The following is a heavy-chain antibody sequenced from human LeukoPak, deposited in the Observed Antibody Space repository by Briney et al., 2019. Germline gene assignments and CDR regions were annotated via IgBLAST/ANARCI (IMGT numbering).Heavy chain of an antibody. J-gene: IGHJ4*02. D-gene: IGHD3-16*02. CDR1: GYTLTESS. Sequence: ASVKVSCKVSGYTLTESSMHWVRQAPGKGLEWMGGFDPGDGETIYAQKFQGRVTMTEDTSTDTAYMELSSLRSEDTAVYYCATVSYDYVWGSYRPHLYYFDYWGQGTLVTVSS. CDR3: ATVSYDYVWGSYRPHLYYFDY. CDR2: FDPGDGET. V-gene: IGHV1-24*01.